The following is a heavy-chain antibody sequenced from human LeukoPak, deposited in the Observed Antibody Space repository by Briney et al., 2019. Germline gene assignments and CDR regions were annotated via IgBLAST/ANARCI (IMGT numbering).Heavy chain of an antibody. CDR3: ARYAQESNGWYYFDY. CDR1: GYTFTTYA. J-gene: IGHJ4*02. Sequence: GASVKVSCKASGYTFTTYAISWVRQAPGQGLEWMGWIRVHNGDAKYPQKFQGRVTMSTDTSTGTAYMELRSLRSDDTAVYYCARYAQESNGWYYFDYWGQGTLVTVSS. CDR2: IRVHNGDA. D-gene: IGHD6-19*01. V-gene: IGHV1-18*01.